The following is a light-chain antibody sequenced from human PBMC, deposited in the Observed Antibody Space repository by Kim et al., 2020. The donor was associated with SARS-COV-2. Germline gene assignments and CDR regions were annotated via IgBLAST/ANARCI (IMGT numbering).Light chain of an antibody. J-gene: IGLJ3*02. CDR2: DVS. Sequence: QSALTQPRSVSGSPGQSVTISCTGTSSDVGGYNYVSWYQQHPGKAPKLMIYDVSKRPSGGPDLFSGSKSGNTASLTISGLQAEDEADYYCCSYAGNYNWVFGGGTLLTVL. V-gene: IGLV2-11*01. CDR3: CSYAGNYNWV. CDR1: SSDVGGYNY.